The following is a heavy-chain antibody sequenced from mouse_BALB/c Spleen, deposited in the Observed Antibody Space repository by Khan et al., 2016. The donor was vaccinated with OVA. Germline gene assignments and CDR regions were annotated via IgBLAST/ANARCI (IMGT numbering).Heavy chain of an antibody. CDR1: GFTFSSYA. V-gene: IGHV5-9-4*01. CDR2: ISSGGSYT. J-gene: IGHJ3*01. CDR3: ARGYDYDGAWFAY. Sequence: EVELVASGGDLVKPGGSLKLSCAASGFTFSSYAMSWVRQSPEKRLAWVAEISSGGSYTYYPDTVTGRFTISRDNAKNTLYLEMISLRAEDTAMYYCARGYDYDGAWFAYWGQGTLVTVSA. D-gene: IGHD2-4*01.